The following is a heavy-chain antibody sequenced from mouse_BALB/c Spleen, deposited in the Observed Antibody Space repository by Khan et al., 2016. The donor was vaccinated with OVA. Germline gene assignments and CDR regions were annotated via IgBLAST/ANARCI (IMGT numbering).Heavy chain of an antibody. J-gene: IGHJ4*01. Sequence: DLVKPGASVQLSCKASGYTFTSYWINWIKQRSGQGLEWIGHISPGSGSPYYNEVITVKATLTVDTSSTTAYHQLSSLSSADQAVSFCAIAKYYSSGLYAMDYWGQGTAVTVSS. CDR1: GYTFTSYW. CDR2: ISPGSGSP. V-gene: IGHV1S41*01. D-gene: IGHD1-1*01. CDR3: AIAKYYSSGLYAMDY.